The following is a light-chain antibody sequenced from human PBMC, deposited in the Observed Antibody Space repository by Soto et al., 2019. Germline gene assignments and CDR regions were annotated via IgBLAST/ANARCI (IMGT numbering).Light chain of an antibody. V-gene: IGKV1-5*03. J-gene: IGKJ2*01. CDR3: QQYHSYPYI. Sequence: DIQMTQSPSTLSASVGDRVTITCRASQSLSNWLAWYQQKPGKAPKLLVYEASNLESRVPSRFSGSGSGTEFTLTISSLQPDDFSTYYCQQYHSYPYIFGQGTKLEIK. CDR1: QSLSNW. CDR2: EAS.